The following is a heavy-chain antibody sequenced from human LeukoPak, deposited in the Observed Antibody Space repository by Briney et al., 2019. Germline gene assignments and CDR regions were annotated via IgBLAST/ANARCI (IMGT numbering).Heavy chain of an antibody. Sequence: ASVKVSCKASGYSFTGYFIHWVRQAPGQGLEWMGCIDPNSGDTKYAQKFQGRVSMPRDTSTRTAYMELSRLRSDDTAVYFCARSGSTGYYLDYWGQGALVTVSS. CDR2: IDPNSGDT. D-gene: IGHD3-9*01. CDR1: GYSFTGYF. V-gene: IGHV1-2*02. J-gene: IGHJ4*02. CDR3: ARSGSTGYYLDY.